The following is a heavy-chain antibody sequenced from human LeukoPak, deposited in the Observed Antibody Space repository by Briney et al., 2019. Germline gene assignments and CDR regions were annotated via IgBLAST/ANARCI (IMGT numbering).Heavy chain of an antibody. D-gene: IGHD6-13*01. CDR1: GYTFTSYG. CDR2: ISAYNGNT. Sequence: VASVKVSCKASGYTFTSYGISWVRQAPGQGLEWMGWISAYNGNTNYAQKLQGRVTMTTDTSTSTAYMELRSLRSDDTAVYYCARDLSAQGSSSWYESDYYYYMDVWGKGTTVTVSS. CDR3: ARDLSAQGSSSWYESDYYYYMDV. J-gene: IGHJ6*03. V-gene: IGHV1-18*01.